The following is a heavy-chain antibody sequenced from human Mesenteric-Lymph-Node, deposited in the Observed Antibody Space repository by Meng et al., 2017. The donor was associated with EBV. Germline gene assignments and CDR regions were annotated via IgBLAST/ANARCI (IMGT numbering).Heavy chain of an antibody. Sequence: QGPLQESGPGLVKPSGTPSLTCAVSGGSISSYNWVWIRQPPGKGLEWIGNVYYGGSAYYNPSLKSRVTISADTSNNQFSLTLSSVTAADTAVYYCAGRRVASSWADYWGQGTLVTVSS. D-gene: IGHD6-13*01. J-gene: IGHJ4*02. CDR2: VYYGGSA. V-gene: IGHV4-39*01. CDR1: GGSISSYN. CDR3: AGRRVASSWADY.